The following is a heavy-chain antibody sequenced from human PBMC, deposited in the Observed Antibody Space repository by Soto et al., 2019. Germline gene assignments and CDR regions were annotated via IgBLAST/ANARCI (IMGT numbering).Heavy chain of an antibody. J-gene: IGHJ4*02. CDR3: ARDGKGNIPFDY. V-gene: IGHV1-69*13. Sequence: SVKVSCKASGYTFTSYGISWVRQAPGQGLEWMGWIIPIFGTANYAQKFQGRVTITADESTSTAYMELSSLRSEDTAVYYCARDGKGNIPFDYWGQGTLVTVSS. CDR1: GYTFTSYG. CDR2: IIPIFGTA. D-gene: IGHD1-26*01.